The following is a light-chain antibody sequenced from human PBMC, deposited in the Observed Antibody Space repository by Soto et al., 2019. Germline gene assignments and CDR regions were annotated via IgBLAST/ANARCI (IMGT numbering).Light chain of an antibody. CDR2: GFH. Sequence: QSLLTQAPSASGTPGQTVVISCYGSSSNIGTNTENWYQQVPGSAPRLLISGFHLRPSVVPDRFSTSKSGTSASLTIHGLQSGDEATYYCSAWDDRVRGVVFGGGTKVTVL. CDR3: SAWDDRVRGVV. J-gene: IGLJ2*01. V-gene: IGLV1-44*01. CDR1: SSNIGTNT.